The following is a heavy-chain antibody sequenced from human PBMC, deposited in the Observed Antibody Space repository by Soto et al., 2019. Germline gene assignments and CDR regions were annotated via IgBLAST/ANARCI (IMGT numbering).Heavy chain of an antibody. D-gene: IGHD3-16*02. Sequence: QVQLVESGGGVVQPGRSLRLSCAASGFTFSSYGMHWVRQAPGKGLEWVAVIWYDGSNKYYADSVKGRFTISRDNSKNTLYLQMNSLRAEDTAVYYCARDEDDYVWGSYRAFDYWGQGTLVTVSS. CDR2: IWYDGSNK. CDR3: ARDEDDYVWGSYRAFDY. CDR1: GFTFSSYG. V-gene: IGHV3-33*01. J-gene: IGHJ4*02.